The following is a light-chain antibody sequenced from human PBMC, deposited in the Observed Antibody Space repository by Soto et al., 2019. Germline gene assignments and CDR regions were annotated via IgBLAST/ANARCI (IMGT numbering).Light chain of an antibody. J-gene: IGLJ3*02. CDR1: SGSVSTSFY. V-gene: IGLV8-61*01. Sequence: QAVVTQEPSFSVSPGRTVTLSCGLSSGSVSTSFYPSWYQQTPGQAPRTLIYSTNTRSSGVPDRFSGSIIGNKAALTITGAHADYESDYYCVLYMGGGIWVFGGGTQLTVL. CDR3: VLYMGGGIWV. CDR2: STN.